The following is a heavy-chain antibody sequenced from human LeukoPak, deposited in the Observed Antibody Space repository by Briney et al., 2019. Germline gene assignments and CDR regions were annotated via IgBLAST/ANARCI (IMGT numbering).Heavy chain of an antibody. J-gene: IGHJ3*01. CDR2: ISSSSSYI. D-gene: IGHD3-22*01. V-gene: IGHV3-21*01. CDR1: GFTFSSYS. Sequence: GGSLRLSCAASGFTFSSYSMNWVRQAPGKGLEWVSSISSSSSYIYYAGPVKGRFTISRDNAKNSLYLQMNSLRAEDTAVYYCARSRGDHYYDSSGYPDWGQGTMVTVSS. CDR3: ARSRGDHYYDSSGYPD.